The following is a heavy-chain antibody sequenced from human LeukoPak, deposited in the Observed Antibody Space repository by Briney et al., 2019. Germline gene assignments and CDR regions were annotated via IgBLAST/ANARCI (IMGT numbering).Heavy chain of an antibody. Sequence: GGSLRLSCAASGFNFSIYAMHWVRQAPGKGLEHVSGISYNGSQTYYGNSVKDRFTISRDNAKNTLYLQMASLRADDMAVYYCVRDRGGSGWYYFDYWGQGTLVTVSS. V-gene: IGHV3-64*01. CDR2: ISYNGSQT. J-gene: IGHJ4*02. D-gene: IGHD6-19*01. CDR3: VRDRGGSGWYYFDY. CDR1: GFNFSIYA.